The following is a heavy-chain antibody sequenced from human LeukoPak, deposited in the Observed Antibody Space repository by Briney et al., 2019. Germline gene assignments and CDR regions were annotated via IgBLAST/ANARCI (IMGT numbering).Heavy chain of an antibody. Sequence: SETLSLTCAVYGGSFSGYYWSWIRQPPGKGLEWIGEINHSGSANYNPSLKSRATISIDTSKNQFSLKLNSVTAADTAVYYCARENTAMISFDYWGQGTLVTVSS. CDR3: ARENTAMISFDY. V-gene: IGHV4-34*01. CDR2: INHSGSA. CDR1: GGSFSGYY. D-gene: IGHD5-18*01. J-gene: IGHJ4*02.